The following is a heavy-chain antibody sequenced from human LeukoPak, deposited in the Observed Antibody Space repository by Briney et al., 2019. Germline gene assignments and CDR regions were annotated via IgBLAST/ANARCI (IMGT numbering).Heavy chain of an antibody. J-gene: IGHJ4*02. V-gene: IGHV4-39*01. CDR1: GGSISSSSYY. D-gene: IGHD1-26*01. Sequence: KPSETLSLTCTVSGGSISSSSYYWGWIRQPPGKGREWIGSIYYSGSTYYNPSLKSRVTISVDTSKNQFSLKLSSVTAADTAVYYCARHLGRDYFDYWGQGTLVTVSS. CDR3: ARHLGRDYFDY. CDR2: IYYSGST.